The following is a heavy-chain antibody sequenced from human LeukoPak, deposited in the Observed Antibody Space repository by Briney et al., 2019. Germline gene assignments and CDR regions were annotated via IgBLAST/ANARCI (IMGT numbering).Heavy chain of an antibody. Sequence: PSETLSLTCTVSGGSISSSNYYWAWIRQPPGQGLEWIGSIYYRGNAYYNPSLKSRVTISVDTSKNQFSLSLSSVTAADTAVYYCARARTFLRVLQLERRMNWFDPWGQGTLVTVSS. CDR3: ARARTFLRVLQLERRMNWFDP. D-gene: IGHD1-1*01. V-gene: IGHV4-39*07. CDR2: IYYRGNA. J-gene: IGHJ5*02. CDR1: GGSISSSNYY.